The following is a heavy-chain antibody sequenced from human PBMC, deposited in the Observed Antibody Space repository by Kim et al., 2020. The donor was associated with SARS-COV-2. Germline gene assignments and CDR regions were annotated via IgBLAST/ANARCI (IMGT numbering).Heavy chain of an antibody. CDR1: GFTFSDYY. CDR2: ISSSSSYT. CDR3: AREWGGVCSSTSCPYNWFDP. Sequence: GGSLRLSCAASGFTFSDYYMSWIRQAPGKGLAWVSYISSSSSYTNYADSVKGRFTISRDNAKNSLYLQMNSLRAEDTAVYYCAREWGGVCSSTSCPYNWFDPCGQGTLVTVSS. V-gene: IGHV3-11*06. J-gene: IGHJ5*02. D-gene: IGHD2-2*01.